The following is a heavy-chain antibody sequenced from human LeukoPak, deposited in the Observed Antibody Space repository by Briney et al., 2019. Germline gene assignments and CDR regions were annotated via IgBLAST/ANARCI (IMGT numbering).Heavy chain of an antibody. J-gene: IGHJ3*02. CDR1: GFTFSSYA. V-gene: IGHV3-30*04. D-gene: IGHD2-2*03. Sequence: GSLRLSCAASGFTFSSYAMHWVRQAPGKGLEWVAVISDDGSNKYYADSVKGRFTISRDNSKNTLYLQMNSLRGEDTAVYYCARVDDLDAFDMWGQGTMVTVSS. CDR2: ISDDGSNK. CDR3: ARVDDLDAFDM.